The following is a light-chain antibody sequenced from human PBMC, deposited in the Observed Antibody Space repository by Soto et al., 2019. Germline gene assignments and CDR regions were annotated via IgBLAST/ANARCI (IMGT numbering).Light chain of an antibody. CDR3: SSYTSRSTLV. CDR1: SSDVGSYNR. V-gene: IGLV2-18*02. CDR2: EVS. Sequence: QSALTQPPSVSGSPGQSVTISCTGTSSDVGSYNRVSWYQQPPGTAPKLMIYEVSNRPSGVPDRFSGSKSGNTASLTISGLQAADEADYYCSSYTSRSTLVFGGGTKLTVL. J-gene: IGLJ2*01.